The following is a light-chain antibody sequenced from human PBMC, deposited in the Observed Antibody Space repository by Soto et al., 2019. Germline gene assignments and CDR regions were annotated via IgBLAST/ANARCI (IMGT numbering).Light chain of an antibody. CDR1: QGISNH. Sequence: DIQMTQSPSSLSASVGDRVTITCRASQGISNHLAWYQQKPGKLPKLLIYAASILQSGVPSRFSGSGSGTDFTLTISSLQPEDVAIYYCQQFYNTPPYTFGQGTRLEIK. J-gene: IGKJ2*01. V-gene: IGKV1-27*01. CDR3: QQFYNTPPYT. CDR2: AAS.